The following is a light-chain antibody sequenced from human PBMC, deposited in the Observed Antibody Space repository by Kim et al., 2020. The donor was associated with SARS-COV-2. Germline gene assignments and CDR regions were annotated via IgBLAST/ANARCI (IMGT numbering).Light chain of an antibody. Sequence: PGQTARITCSGDKLGDKYVSWYQQKPGQSPVMVIYQDTQRPSGIPARFSGSNSGNTATLTVSGTQAMDEAEYYCQAWDSTTGPWVFGGGTQLTVL. CDR1: KLGDKY. CDR2: QDT. J-gene: IGLJ3*02. CDR3: QAWDSTTGPWV. V-gene: IGLV3-1*01.